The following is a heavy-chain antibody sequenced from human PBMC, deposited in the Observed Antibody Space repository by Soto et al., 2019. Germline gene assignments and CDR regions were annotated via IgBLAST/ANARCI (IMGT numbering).Heavy chain of an antibody. CDR2: IRTAGDP. V-gene: IGHV3-13*05. J-gene: IGHJ4*02. Sequence: EVQLVESGGGLVQPGGSLRLSCAASGFTFSSYDMHWVRQASGKGLEWVSTIRTAGDPYYPGSVKGRFTVSRENAKNSLYLQMNSLRAGETAVYYCERAARSGGIDFWGQGALVTVSS. CDR1: GFTFSSYD. CDR3: ERAARSGGIDF.